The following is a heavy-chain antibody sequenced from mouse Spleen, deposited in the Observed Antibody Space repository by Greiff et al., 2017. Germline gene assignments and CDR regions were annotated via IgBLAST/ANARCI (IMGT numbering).Heavy chain of an antibody. CDR1: GFNIKDDY. Sequence: VQLKQSGAELVRPGASVKLSCTASGFNIKDDYMHWVKQRPEQGLEWIGWIDPENGDTEYASKFQGKATITADTSSNTAYLQLSSLTSEDTAVYYCTTAHAMDYWGQGTSVTVSS. V-gene: IGHV14-4*01. J-gene: IGHJ4*01. CDR3: TTAHAMDY. CDR2: IDPENGDT.